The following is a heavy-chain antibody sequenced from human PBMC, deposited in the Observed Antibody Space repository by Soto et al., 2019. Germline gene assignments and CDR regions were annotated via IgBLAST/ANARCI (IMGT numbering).Heavy chain of an antibody. J-gene: IGHJ6*02. CDR1: GGSFSGYY. CDR3: ARGREYSSSSYYGMDV. CDR2: INHSGST. Sequence: SETLSLTCAVYGGSFSGYYWSWIRQPPGKGLEWIGEINHSGSTNYNPSLKSRVTISVDTSKNQFSLKLSSVTAADTAVYYCARGREYSSSSYYGMDVWGQGTTVTVSS. D-gene: IGHD6-6*01. V-gene: IGHV4-34*01.